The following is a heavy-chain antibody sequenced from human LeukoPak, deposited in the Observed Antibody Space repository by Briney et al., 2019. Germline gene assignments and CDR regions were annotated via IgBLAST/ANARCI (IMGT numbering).Heavy chain of an antibody. D-gene: IGHD3-3*01. CDR2: ISGSGGST. Sequence: PGGSLRLSCAASGFTFSSYAMSWVRQAPGKGLEWVSAISGSGGSTYYADSVKGRFTISRDNSKNTLYLQMNSLRAEDTAVYYCAESGDFWSGYSEFDYWGQGTLVTVSS. CDR3: AESGDFWSGYSEFDY. V-gene: IGHV3-23*01. J-gene: IGHJ4*02. CDR1: GFTFSSYA.